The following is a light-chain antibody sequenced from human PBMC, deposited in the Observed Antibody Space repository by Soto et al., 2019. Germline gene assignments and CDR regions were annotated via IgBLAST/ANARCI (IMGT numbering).Light chain of an antibody. CDR2: AAS. CDR3: QQSYRTPRT. J-gene: IGKJ1*01. Sequence: DIQMTQSPSSLSASVGDRVTITCRASQSISSHLNWYQQKPGKAPKLLIYAASSLQGGVPSRFSGSGSGTDFTLTISSLQPEDFATYYCQQSYRTPRTFGQGTKVEFK. V-gene: IGKV1-39*01. CDR1: QSISSH.